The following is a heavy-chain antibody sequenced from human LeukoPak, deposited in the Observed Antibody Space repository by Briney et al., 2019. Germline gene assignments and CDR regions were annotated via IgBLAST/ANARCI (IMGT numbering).Heavy chain of an antibody. D-gene: IGHD5-12*01. CDR2: IYPGDSDT. V-gene: IGHV5-51*01. Sequence: AESLKRFSKGAEYIFFSYCFGWVRQMSGKGLEWMGIIYPGDSDTRYSPSFQGWVTISTDKSISTAYLQWSSLKASDSAMYYCARGEVYSGYAEYYLDHWGQGTLVTVSS. CDR3: ARGEVYSGYAEYYLDH. CDR1: EYIFFSYC. J-gene: IGHJ4*02.